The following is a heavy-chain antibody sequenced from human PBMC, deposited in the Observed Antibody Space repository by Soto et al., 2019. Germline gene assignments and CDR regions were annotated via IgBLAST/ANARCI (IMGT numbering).Heavy chain of an antibody. CDR3: AKYQPREFDP. J-gene: IGHJ5*02. CDR1: GASIGSGDDY. CDR2: ISDSGST. Sequence: SSETLSLTCSVSGASIGSGDDYWTWIRQSPGKGLEWIGYISDSGSTFYNPSLRSRLTIALDTSKNHFSLKLNSVTAADTAVYYCAKYQPREFDPWGQGIPVTVSS. D-gene: IGHD2-2*01. V-gene: IGHV4-30-4*08.